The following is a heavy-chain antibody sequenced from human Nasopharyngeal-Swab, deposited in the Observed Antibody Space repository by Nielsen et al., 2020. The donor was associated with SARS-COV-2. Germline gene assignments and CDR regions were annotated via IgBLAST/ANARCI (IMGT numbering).Heavy chain of an antibody. J-gene: IGHJ6*03. V-gene: IGHV3-9*01. CDR2: ISWNSGSI. Sequence: SLKISCAASGFTFDDYAMHWVRQAPGKGLEWVSGISWNSGSIGYADSVKGRFTISRDNAKNSLYLQMNNLRAEDTALYYSAKDKELGGYYYYMDVWGKGTTVTVSS. D-gene: IGHD3-10*01. CDR1: GFTFDDYA. CDR3: AKDKELGGYYYYMDV.